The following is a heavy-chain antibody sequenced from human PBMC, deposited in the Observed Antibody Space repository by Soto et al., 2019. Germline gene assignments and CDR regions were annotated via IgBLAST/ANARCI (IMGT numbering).Heavy chain of an antibody. J-gene: IGHJ5*02. CDR1: GYTLTELS. CDR2: FDPEDGET. D-gene: IGHD6-19*01. Sequence: ASVKVSCKVSGYTLTELSMHWVRQAPGKGLEWMGGFDPEDGETIYAQKFQGRVTMTEDTSTDTAYMELSSLRSDDTAVYYCARGKKYSSGPNWFDPWGQGTLVTVSS. CDR3: ARGKKYSSGPNWFDP. V-gene: IGHV1-24*01.